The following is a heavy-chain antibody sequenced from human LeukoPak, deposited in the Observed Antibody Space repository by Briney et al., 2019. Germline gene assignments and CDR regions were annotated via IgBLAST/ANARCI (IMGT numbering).Heavy chain of an antibody. Sequence: GASVKVSCKASGYTFSGYYLHWVRQAPGQGLEWMGWINPNSGGTNYAQKFQGRVTMTRDTSISTAYMELSRLRSDDTAVYYCARGIAARPVMGGSYWGQGTLVTVSS. V-gene: IGHV1-2*02. J-gene: IGHJ4*02. CDR1: GYTFSGYY. CDR3: ARGIAARPVMGGSY. D-gene: IGHD6-6*01. CDR2: INPNSGGT.